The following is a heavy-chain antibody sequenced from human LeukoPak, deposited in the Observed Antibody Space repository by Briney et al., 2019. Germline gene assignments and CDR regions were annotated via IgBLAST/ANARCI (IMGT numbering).Heavy chain of an antibody. Sequence: PGGTLRLSCVASGFTFRGYEMNCVRHAPGKGLEWISYISTGGSTMFYADSVKGRFTISRDNARNSLYLQMNSLRVEDTAVYYCARGGGSFDFDYWGQGTLVTVSS. J-gene: IGHJ4*02. CDR3: ARGGGSFDFDY. D-gene: IGHD1-26*01. CDR1: GFTFRGYE. V-gene: IGHV3-48*03. CDR2: ISTGGSTM.